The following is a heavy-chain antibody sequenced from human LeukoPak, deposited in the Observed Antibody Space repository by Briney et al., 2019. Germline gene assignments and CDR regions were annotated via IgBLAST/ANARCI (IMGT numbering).Heavy chain of an antibody. Sequence: GASVKVSCKASGGTFSSYGISWVRQAPGQGLEWMGWISAYNGNTNYAQKLQGRVTMTTDTSTSTAYMELRSLRSDDTAVYYCARDQVEGSGSYPFREYYYGMDVWGQGTTVTVSS. CDR3: ARDQVEGSGSYPFREYYYGMDV. CDR1: GGTFSSYG. J-gene: IGHJ6*02. D-gene: IGHD3-10*01. CDR2: ISAYNGNT. V-gene: IGHV1-18*01.